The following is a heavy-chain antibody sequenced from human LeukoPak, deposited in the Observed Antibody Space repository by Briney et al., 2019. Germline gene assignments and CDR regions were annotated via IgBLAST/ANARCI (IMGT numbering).Heavy chain of an antibody. Sequence: GGSLRLSCAASEFTFNRYWMSWVRQAPAKGLEWLANIKHDGSEAHYVDSVKGRFTISRDNAKNSLSLQMNSLHVDDTGVYFCTRDALFGAGRTHLDFWSQGTLVSVSS. CDR2: IKHDGSEA. CDR1: EFTFNRYW. CDR3: TRDALFGAGRTHLDF. D-gene: IGHD3-16*01. J-gene: IGHJ4*02. V-gene: IGHV3-7*04.